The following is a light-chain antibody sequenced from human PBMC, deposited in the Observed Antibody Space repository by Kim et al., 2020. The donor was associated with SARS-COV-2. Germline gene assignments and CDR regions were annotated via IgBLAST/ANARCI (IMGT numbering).Light chain of an antibody. CDR2: EVT. V-gene: IGLV2-8*01. Sequence: QSVLTQPPSASGSPGQSVTISCTGTSSDIGGYDYVSWYQQHPGKAPKLMISEVTKRPSGVPDRFSASKSGNTASLTVSGLQAEDEADYYCSSYAGGNSPVVFGGGTQLTVL. CDR3: SSYAGGNSPVV. CDR1: SSDIGGYDY. J-gene: IGLJ2*01.